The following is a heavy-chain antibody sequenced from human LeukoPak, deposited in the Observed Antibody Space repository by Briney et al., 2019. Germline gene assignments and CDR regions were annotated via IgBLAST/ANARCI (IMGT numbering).Heavy chain of an antibody. CDR3: TKVISYYYGSGSHDSDY. V-gene: IGHV3-30*18. D-gene: IGHD3-10*01. CDR2: KAYDGSGI. J-gene: IGHJ4*02. Sequence: PGGSLRLSCATSGFTFSSYGMHWVRQAPGKGLEWVAVKAYDGSGINYADSVRGRFTISRDNAKNTLYLQMNSLRGEDTAVYYCTKVISYYYGSGSHDSDYWGQGTLVTVSS. CDR1: GFTFSSYG.